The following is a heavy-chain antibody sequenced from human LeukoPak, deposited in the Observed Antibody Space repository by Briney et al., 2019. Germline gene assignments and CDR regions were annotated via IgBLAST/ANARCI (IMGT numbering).Heavy chain of an antibody. CDR1: GYTFTGHY. J-gene: IGHJ4*02. V-gene: IGHV1-2*02. D-gene: IGHD3-22*01. CDR3: ARGLPTYYYDSSGYSGY. Sequence: GASVKVSCKASGYTFTGHYMHWVRQAPGQGLEWMGWINPNSGGTNYAQKFQGRVTMTRDTSISTAYMELSRLRSDDTAVYYCARGLPTYYYDSSGYSGYWGQGTLVTVSS. CDR2: INPNSGGT.